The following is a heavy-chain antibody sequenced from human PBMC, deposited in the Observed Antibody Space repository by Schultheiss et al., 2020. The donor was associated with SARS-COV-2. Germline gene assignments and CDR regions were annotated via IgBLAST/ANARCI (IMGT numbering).Heavy chain of an antibody. CDR1: GGSISSSSYY. Sequence: SETLSLTCTVSGGSISSSSYYWGWIRQPPGKGLEWIGEINHSGSTNYNPSLKSRVTISVDTSKNQFSLKLSSVTAADTAVYYCARSFVVPAAKKTDAFDIWGQGTMVTVSS. V-gene: IGHV4-39*07. CDR3: ARSFVVPAAKKTDAFDI. CDR2: INHSGST. J-gene: IGHJ3*02. D-gene: IGHD2-2*01.